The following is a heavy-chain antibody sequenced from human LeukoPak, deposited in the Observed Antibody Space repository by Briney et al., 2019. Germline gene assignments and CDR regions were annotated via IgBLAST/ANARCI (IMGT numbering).Heavy chain of an antibody. Sequence: ASVKVSCKASGGTFSSYAISWARQAPGQGLEWMGGIIPIFGTANYAQKFQGRVTITADESTSTAYMELSSLRSEDTAVYYCALRLGELSLGDYWGQGTLVTVSS. V-gene: IGHV1-69*13. CDR1: GGTFSSYA. D-gene: IGHD3-16*02. CDR2: IIPIFGTA. J-gene: IGHJ4*02. CDR3: ALRLGELSLGDY.